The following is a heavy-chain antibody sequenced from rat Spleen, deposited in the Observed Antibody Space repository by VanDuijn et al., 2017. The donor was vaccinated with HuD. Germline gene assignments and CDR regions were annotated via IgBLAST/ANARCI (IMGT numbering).Heavy chain of an antibody. CDR1: GFSLSSYD. CDR2: IWSNGNT. J-gene: IGHJ2*01. V-gene: IGHV2-30*01. CDR3: ARDQYDFDS. Sequence: QVQLKESGPGLVQPSQTLSLTCTVSGFSLSSYDVHWVRQSPGNGLEWMGGIWSNGNTEYNSDLQSRLNITRDTSKSQVFLKMNSLQTEDTAIYYCARDQYDFDSWGLGVMVTVSS. D-gene: IGHD1-8*01.